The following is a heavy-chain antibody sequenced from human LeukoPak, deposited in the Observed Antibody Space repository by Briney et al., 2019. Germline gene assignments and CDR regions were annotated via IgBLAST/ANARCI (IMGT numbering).Heavy chain of an antibody. CDR1: GFTFSTYA. CDR2: IFNSGTST. J-gene: IGHJ4*02. V-gene: IGHV3-23*01. Sequence: GGSLRLSCAASGFTFSTYAMTWVRQAPGKGLEWVSVIFNSGTSTYYADSVKGRFTISRDNSKNTLHLQMSSLRAEDTAVYYCAKDMYGDFGGVDYWGQGTLVIVSS. D-gene: IGHD4-17*01. CDR3: AKDMYGDFGGVDY.